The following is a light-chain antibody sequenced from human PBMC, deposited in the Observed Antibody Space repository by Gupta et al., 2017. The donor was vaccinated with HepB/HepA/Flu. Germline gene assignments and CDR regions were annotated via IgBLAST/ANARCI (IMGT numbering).Light chain of an antibody. CDR2: GAS. CDR3: HQRSNWPRT. V-gene: IGKV3-11*01. J-gene: IGKJ4*02. Sequence: IVMTQSPATLSLSPGERATLSCRASQSVDIYLAWYQQRPGQAPRLIISGASNRATGIPARFSGSGSGTDFTLTISRIEPEDSAVYYCHQRSNWPRTFGGGTQVEIK. CDR1: QSVDIY.